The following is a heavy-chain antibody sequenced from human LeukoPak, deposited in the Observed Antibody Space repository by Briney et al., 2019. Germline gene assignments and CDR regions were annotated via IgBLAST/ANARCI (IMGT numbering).Heavy chain of an antibody. J-gene: IGHJ6*02. CDR2: ISAYNGNT. V-gene: IGHV1-18*01. Sequence: ASVKVSCKASGYTFTSYGISWVRQAPGQGLEWMGWISAYNGNTNYAQKLQGRVTMTTDTSTSTAYMELRSLRSDDTAVYYCARVGMKRSGGYYPYYYYGMDVWGQGTTVTVSS. CDR1: GYTFTSYG. D-gene: IGHD3-10*01. CDR3: ARVGMKRSGGYYPYYYYGMDV.